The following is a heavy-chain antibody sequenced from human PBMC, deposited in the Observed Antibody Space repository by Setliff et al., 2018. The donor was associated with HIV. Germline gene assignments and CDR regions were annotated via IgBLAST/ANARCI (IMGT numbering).Heavy chain of an antibody. CDR1: GFIFNNFG. CDR2: ISVYTEYT. Sequence: ASVKVSCKTSGFIFNNFGITWVRQAPGQGLEWMAWISVYTEYTYYAPKFLGRVTMSTDTSTSTVDMELRGLGADDTAVYYCARTQYRTTWPGNYWGQGTLVTSP. CDR3: ARTQYRTTWPGNY. J-gene: IGHJ4*02. V-gene: IGHV1-18*04. D-gene: IGHD1-7*01.